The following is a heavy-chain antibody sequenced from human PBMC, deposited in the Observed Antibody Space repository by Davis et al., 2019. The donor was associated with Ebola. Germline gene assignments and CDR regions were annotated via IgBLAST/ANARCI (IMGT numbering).Heavy chain of an antibody. D-gene: IGHD2-2*01. CDR2: MNPNRGDT. J-gene: IGHJ4*02. CDR3: ATRYQLLDN. CDR1: GYTFTSYG. Sequence: AASVKVSCKASGYTFTSYGISWVRQAPGQGLEWMGWMNPNRGDTGYAQKFQGRVTMTRNTAMNTAYMELSGLTSEDTAVYYCATRYQLLDNWGQGTLVTVSS. V-gene: IGHV1-8*02.